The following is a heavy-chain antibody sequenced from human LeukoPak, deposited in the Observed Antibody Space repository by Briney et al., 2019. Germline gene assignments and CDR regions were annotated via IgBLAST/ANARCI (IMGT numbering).Heavy chain of an antibody. Sequence: SQTLSLTCAISGDSVSSNNGAWNWIRQSPSRGLEWLGRTYYRSKWYNEYAVSVKSRITINADTSKNQFSLHLNSVTPEDTALHYCVSGAGAGFDYWGQGTLVTVSS. V-gene: IGHV6-1*01. CDR2: TYYRSKWYN. CDR1: GDSVSSNNGA. J-gene: IGHJ4*02. D-gene: IGHD6-13*01. CDR3: VSGAGAGFDY.